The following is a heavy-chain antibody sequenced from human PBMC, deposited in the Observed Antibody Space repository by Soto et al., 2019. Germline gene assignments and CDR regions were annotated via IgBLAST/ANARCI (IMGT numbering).Heavy chain of an antibody. Sequence: SVKVSCKASGGTFSSYAISWVRQAPGQGLEWMGGIIPIFGTANYAQKFQGRVTITADESTSTAYMELSSLRSEDTAVYYCARYHYYDSSGYYSDAFDIWGQGTMVTVSS. D-gene: IGHD3-22*01. CDR1: GGTFSSYA. V-gene: IGHV1-69*13. CDR3: ARYHYYDSSGYYSDAFDI. CDR2: IIPIFGTA. J-gene: IGHJ3*02.